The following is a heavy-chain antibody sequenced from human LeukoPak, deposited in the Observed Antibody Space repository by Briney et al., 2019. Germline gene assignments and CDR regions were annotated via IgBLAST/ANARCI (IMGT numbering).Heavy chain of an antibody. Sequence: GGSLRLSCAAPGFTFSSYSMNWVRQAPGKGLEWVSSISSSSYIYYADSVKGRFTISRDNAKNSLYLQMNSLRAEDTAVYYCARDSPMVRGENYYGMDVWGQGTTVTVSS. CDR3: ARDSPMVRGENYYGMDV. V-gene: IGHV3-21*01. D-gene: IGHD3-10*01. CDR2: ISSSSYI. J-gene: IGHJ6*02. CDR1: GFTFSSYS.